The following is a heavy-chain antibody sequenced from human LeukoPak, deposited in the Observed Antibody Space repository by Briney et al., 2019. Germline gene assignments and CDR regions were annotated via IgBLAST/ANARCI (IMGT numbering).Heavy chain of an antibody. CDR2: IWYDGSNK. Sequence: GRSLRLSCAASGFTLSSYGMHWVRQAPGKGLEWVAVIWYDGSNKYYADSVKGRFTISRDNSKNTLYLQMNSLRAEDTAVYYCARDVVWFGEYYFDYWGQGTLVTVSS. D-gene: IGHD3-10*01. CDR1: GFTLSSYG. V-gene: IGHV3-33*01. J-gene: IGHJ4*02. CDR3: ARDVVWFGEYYFDY.